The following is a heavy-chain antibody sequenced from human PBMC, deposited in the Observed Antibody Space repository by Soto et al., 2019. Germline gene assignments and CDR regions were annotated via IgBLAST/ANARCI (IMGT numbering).Heavy chain of an antibody. CDR2: IIPIFGTA. Sequence: QVQLVQSGAEVKKPGSSVKVSCKASGGTFSSYAISWVRQAPGQGLEWMGGIIPIFGTANYAQKFQGRVTSTADDSTRTAYWELRSLRSEDTAVYYCARDMGQPLALRDYYYGMDVWGQGTTVTVSS. D-gene: IGHD6-13*01. CDR3: ARDMGQPLALRDYYYGMDV. J-gene: IGHJ6*02. CDR1: GGTFSSYA. V-gene: IGHV1-69*12.